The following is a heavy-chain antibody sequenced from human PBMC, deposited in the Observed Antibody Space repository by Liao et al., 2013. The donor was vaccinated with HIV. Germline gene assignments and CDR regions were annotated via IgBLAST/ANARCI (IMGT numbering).Heavy chain of an antibody. D-gene: IGHD2-2*01. CDR2: INHSGGT. V-gene: IGHV4-34*02. Sequence: QVQLQQWGAGLLKPSETLSLTCAVSGASFSGHWWSWIRQPPRGRDWEWIGEINHSGGTNYNPSLESRVTISVDAPKSQVSLNMTSVTAADTAMYYCARGGCTNTSCFLVATMGYYYDLWGQGTLVSRLL. J-gene: IGHJ4*02. CDR1: GASFSGHW. CDR3: ARGGCTNTSCFLVATMGYYYDL.